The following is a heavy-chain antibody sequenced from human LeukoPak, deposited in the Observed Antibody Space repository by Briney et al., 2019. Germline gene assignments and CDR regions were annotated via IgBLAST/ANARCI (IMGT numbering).Heavy chain of an antibody. V-gene: IGHV3-48*03. D-gene: IGHD2-15*01. CDR3: AGQSRLGYCSGGSCYSQPFDP. CDR2: ISSSGFNI. Sequence: GGSLRLSCAVSGFTFSSYEMNWVRQAPGQGLEWVSYISSSGFNIYYADSVKGRFTISRDNAKNSLYLQMDSLRAEDTDVYYCAGQSRLGYCSGGSCYSQPFDPWGQGTLVTVSS. CDR1: GFTFSSYE. J-gene: IGHJ5*02.